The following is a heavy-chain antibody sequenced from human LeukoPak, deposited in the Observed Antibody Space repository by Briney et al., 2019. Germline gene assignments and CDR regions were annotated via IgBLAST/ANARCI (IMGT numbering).Heavy chain of an antibody. D-gene: IGHD3-9*01. CDR2: ISGSGGST. V-gene: IGHV3-23*01. Sequence: GGSLRLSCAASGFTFNNYGMSWVRQAPGKGLEWVSAISGSGGSTYYGDSVKGRFTISRDNSKNTLYLQMNSLRAEDTAVYYCATISEPTRAFDIWGQGTMVTVSS. CDR1: GFTFNNYG. J-gene: IGHJ3*02. CDR3: ATISEPTRAFDI.